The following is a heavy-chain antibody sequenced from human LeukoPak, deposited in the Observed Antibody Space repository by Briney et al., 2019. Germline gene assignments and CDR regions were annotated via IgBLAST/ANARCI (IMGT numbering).Heavy chain of an antibody. V-gene: IGHV1-46*01. D-gene: IGHD3-22*01. CDR2: INPSGGST. Sequence: ASVKVSCKASGYTFTSYYMHWVRQAPGQGLEWMGLINPSGGSTSYAQKFQGRVTITRDTSTSTVYMELSSLRSEDTAVYYCVITTYYYDSSGHHANWFDPWGQGTLVTVSS. CDR1: GYTFTSYY. CDR3: VITTYYYDSSGHHANWFDP. J-gene: IGHJ5*02.